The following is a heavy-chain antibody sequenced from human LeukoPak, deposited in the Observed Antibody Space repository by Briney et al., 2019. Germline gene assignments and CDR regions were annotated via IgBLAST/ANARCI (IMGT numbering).Heavy chain of an antibody. CDR1: GGSFSGYY. CDR2: INHSGST. V-gene: IGHV4-34*01. J-gene: IGHJ4*02. CDR3: ARGGPVAGILYYFDY. Sequence: PSETLSLTCAVYGGSFSGYYWSWIRQPPGKGLEWIGEINHSGSTNRNPSLKSRVTISVDTSKNQFSLKLSSVTAADTAVYYCARGGPVAGILYYFDYWGQGTLVTVSS. D-gene: IGHD6-19*01.